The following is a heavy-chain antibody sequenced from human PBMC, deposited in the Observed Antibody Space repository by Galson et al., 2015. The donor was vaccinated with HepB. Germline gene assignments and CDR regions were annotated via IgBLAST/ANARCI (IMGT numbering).Heavy chain of an antibody. CDR3: AKNGDYDFWSGRPMRMDV. J-gene: IGHJ6*03. V-gene: IGHV3-30*18. CDR1: GFTFSSYG. CDR2: ISYDGSNK. Sequence: SLRLSCAASGFTFSSYGMHWVRQAPGKGLEWVAVISYDGSNKYYADSVKGRFTISRDNSKNTLYLQMNSLRAEDTAVYYCAKNGDYDFWSGRPMRMDVWGKGTTVTVSS. D-gene: IGHD3-3*01.